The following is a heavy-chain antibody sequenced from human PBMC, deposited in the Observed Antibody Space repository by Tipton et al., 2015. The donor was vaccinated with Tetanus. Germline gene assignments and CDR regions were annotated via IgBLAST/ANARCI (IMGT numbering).Heavy chain of an antibody. CDR2: ISSSSSYI. CDR1: GFTFSSYS. J-gene: IGHJ4*02. V-gene: IGHV3-21*01. CDR3: ARDERMTGVFDY. Sequence: SLRLFCAASGFTFSSYSMNWVRQAPGKGLEWVSSISSSSSYIYYADSVKGRFTISRDNAKNSLYLQMNSLRAEDTAVYYCARDERMTGVFDYWGQGTLVTVSS. D-gene: IGHD2/OR15-2a*01.